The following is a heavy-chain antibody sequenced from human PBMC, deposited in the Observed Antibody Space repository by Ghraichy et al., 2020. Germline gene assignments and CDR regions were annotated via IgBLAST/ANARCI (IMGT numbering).Heavy chain of an antibody. V-gene: IGHV4-34*01. CDR1: GGSFSGYY. J-gene: IGHJ4*02. Sequence: SETLSLTCAVYGGSFSGYYWSWIRQPPGKGLEWIGEINHSGSTNYNPSLKSRVTISVDTSKNQFSLKLSSVTAADTAVYYCAREGAVVYYFDYWGQGTLVTVSS. CDR2: INHSGST. CDR3: AREGAVVYYFDY. D-gene: IGHD6-19*01.